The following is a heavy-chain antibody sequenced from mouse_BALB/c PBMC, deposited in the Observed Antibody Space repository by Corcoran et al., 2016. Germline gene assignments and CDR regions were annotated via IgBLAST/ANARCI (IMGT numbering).Heavy chain of an antibody. CDR3: ARRDYDYTWFAY. D-gene: IGHD2-4*01. J-gene: IGHJ3*01. CDR2: IDPFNGGT. Sequence: EIQLQQSGPELMKPGASVKISCKASGYSFTSYYMHWVKQSHGKSLEWIGYIDPFNGGTSYNQKFKVKATLTVDKSSSTAYMHLSRLTSEDSAVYYCARRDYDYTWFAYWGQGTLVTVSA. CDR1: GYSFTSYY. V-gene: IGHV1S135*01.